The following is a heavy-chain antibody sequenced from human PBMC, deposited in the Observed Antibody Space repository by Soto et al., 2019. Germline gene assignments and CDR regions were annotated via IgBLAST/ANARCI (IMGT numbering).Heavy chain of an antibody. D-gene: IGHD6-6*01. CDR2: IYYSGST. J-gene: IGHJ3*02. Sequence: SETLSLTCTVSGGSISSSSYYWGWIRQPPGKGLEWIGSIYYSGSTYYNPSLKSRVTISVDTSKNQFSLKLSSVTAADTAVYYCARPAARLFPGAFDIWVQGTMVTVSS. V-gene: IGHV4-39*01. CDR3: ARPAARLFPGAFDI. CDR1: GGSISSSSYY.